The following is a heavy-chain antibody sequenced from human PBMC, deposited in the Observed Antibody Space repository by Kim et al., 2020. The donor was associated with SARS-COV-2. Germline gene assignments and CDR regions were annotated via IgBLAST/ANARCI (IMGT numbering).Heavy chain of an antibody. CDR3: ARDRLGGTAIFSGMDV. V-gene: IGHV3-7*01. J-gene: IGHJ6*02. Sequence: GGSLRLSCAAPGFTFSSYWMSWVRQAPGKGLEWVANIKQDGSEKYYVDSVKGRFTISRDNAKNSLYLQMNSLRAEDTAVYYCARDRLGGTAIFSGMDVWGQGTTVTVSS. CDR2: IKQDGSEK. CDR1: GFTFSSYW. D-gene: IGHD2-2*02.